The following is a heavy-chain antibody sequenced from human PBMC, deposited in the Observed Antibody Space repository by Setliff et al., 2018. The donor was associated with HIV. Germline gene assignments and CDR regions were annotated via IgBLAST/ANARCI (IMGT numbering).Heavy chain of an antibody. CDR1: GYTFTSYY. Sequence: GASVKVSCKASGYTFTSYYIYWVRQAPGQGLQWMGIINPGDGSTIYAQKFQGRVTMTRDTSTSTAYMELRSLRSDDTAVYYCARDATYDYVWGTSSLVLDYWGQGTLVTVSS. CDR2: INPGDGST. CDR3: ARDATYDYVWGTSSLVLDY. J-gene: IGHJ4*02. D-gene: IGHD3-16*01. V-gene: IGHV1-46*01.